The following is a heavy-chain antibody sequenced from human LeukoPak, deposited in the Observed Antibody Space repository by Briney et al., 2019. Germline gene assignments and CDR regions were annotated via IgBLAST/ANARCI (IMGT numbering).Heavy chain of an antibody. D-gene: IGHD4-23*01. Sequence: SETLSLTCTVSGGSISSSSYYWSWIRQPPGKGLDWIGYIYYSGSTNYHPSLKSRVTISLDTSKNQSSLKLSSVTAADTAVYYCARGDSTVTPKYFQYWGQGTLVTVSS. V-gene: IGHV4-61*01. CDR3: ARGDSTVTPKYFQY. J-gene: IGHJ1*01. CDR1: GGSISSSSYY. CDR2: IYYSGST.